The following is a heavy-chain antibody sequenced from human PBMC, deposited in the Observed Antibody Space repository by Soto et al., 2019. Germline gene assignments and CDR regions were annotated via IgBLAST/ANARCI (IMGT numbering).Heavy chain of an antibody. CDR3: ARKYSSGWPYFDY. CDR1: GGSISSYY. J-gene: IGHJ4*02. CDR2: IYYSGST. V-gene: IGHV4-59*01. D-gene: IGHD6-19*01. Sequence: SETLSLTCTVSGGSISSYYWSWIRQPPGKGLEWIGYIYYSGSTNYNPSLKSRVTISLDTSKNQFSLRLSSVTAADTAVYYCARKYSSGWPYFDYWGQGTLVTVSS.